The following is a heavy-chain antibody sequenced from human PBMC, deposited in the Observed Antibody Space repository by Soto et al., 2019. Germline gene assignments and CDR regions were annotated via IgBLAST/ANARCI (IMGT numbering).Heavy chain of an antibody. D-gene: IGHD5-12*01. CDR3: ARATDPDIEYYFDY. CDR1: GGSISSYY. V-gene: IGHV4-59*01. CDR2: IYYSGST. J-gene: IGHJ4*02. Sequence: SETLSLTCTVSGGSISSYYWSWIRQPPGKGLEWIGYIYYSGSTSYNPSLKSRVTISVDTSKNQFSLKLSSVTAADTAVYYCARATDPDIEYYFDYWGQGTLVTVSS.